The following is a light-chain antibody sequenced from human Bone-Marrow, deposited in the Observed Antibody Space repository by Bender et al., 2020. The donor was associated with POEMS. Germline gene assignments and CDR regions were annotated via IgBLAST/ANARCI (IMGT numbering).Light chain of an antibody. CDR1: SSDVGGYSH. CDR2: EVS. J-gene: IGLJ1*01. CDR3: CSYAGSYSPLYV. Sequence: QSALTQPASVSGSPGQSITISCTGTSSDVGGYSHVSWYQQHPGKAPELMIYEVSKRPSGVPARFSGSKSGNTASLTISGLQAEDEADYYCCSYAGSYSPLYVFGTGTKVTVL. V-gene: IGLV2-11*01.